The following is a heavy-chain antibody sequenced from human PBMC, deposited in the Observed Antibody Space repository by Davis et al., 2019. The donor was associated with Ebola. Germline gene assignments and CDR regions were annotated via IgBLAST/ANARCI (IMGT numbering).Heavy chain of an antibody. CDR3: ARGDYYYDSSGYYRNDAFDI. V-gene: IGHV4-34*01. CDR1: GGSFSDYY. J-gene: IGHJ3*02. D-gene: IGHD3-22*01. CDR2: INHSGST. Sequence: MPSETLSLTCAVHGGSFSDYYWNWIRQAPGKGLEWIGEINHSGSTNYNPSLKSRVVISADTSKKQLSLRLSSVTAADTAVYYCARGDYYYDSSGYYRNDAFDIWGQGTMVTVSS.